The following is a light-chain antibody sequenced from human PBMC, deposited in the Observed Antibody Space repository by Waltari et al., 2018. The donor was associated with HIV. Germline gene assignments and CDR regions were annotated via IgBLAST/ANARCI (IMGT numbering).Light chain of an antibody. J-gene: IGLJ3*02. CDR3: CSYAGSSPLWV. CDR1: SSAVGNYNL. CDR2: EVS. V-gene: IGLV2-23*02. Sequence: QSALTQPASVSGSPGQSITLSCTGTSSAVGNYNLVSWYHQPPGKVPKLIIFEVSERPSGVSDRFSGSKSVNTASLTISGLQAEDEADYYCCSYAGSSPLWVFGGGTKLTVL.